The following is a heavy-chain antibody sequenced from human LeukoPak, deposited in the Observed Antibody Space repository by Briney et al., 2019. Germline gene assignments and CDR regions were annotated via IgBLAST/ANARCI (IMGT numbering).Heavy chain of an antibody. CDR3: VRNRGTMLQGAFDI. D-gene: IGHD3-16*01. V-gene: IGHV3-21*01. CDR2: RSSSSSYK. J-gene: IGHJ3*02. CDR1: GFTFSSYS. Sequence: GGSLRLSCAASGFTFSSYSMNWVRQAPGKGLEWVSYRSSSSSYKYYADSVKGRFTISRDNAKNSLYLKMNSLRAEDTAVYYCVRNRGTMLQGAFDIWGPGTMVSVSS.